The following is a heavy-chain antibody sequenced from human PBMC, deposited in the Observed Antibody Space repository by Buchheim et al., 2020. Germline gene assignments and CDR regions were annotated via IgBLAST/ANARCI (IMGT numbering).Heavy chain of an antibody. Sequence: QVQLVESGGGVVQPGRSLRLSCAASGFTFSTYGMHWVRQAPGKGLEWVAVISHDENHKYYADSVKGRFTISRDISKNTLFLQMNSLRVEDTAVYYCARDPPQSGWSFEAWGQGTL. V-gene: IGHV3-30*03. CDR2: ISHDENHK. CDR3: ARDPPQSGWSFEA. D-gene: IGHD6-19*01. J-gene: IGHJ5*01. CDR1: GFTFSTYG.